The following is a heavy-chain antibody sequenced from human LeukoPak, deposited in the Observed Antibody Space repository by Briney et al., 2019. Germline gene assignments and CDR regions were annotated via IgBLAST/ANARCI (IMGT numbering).Heavy chain of an antibody. CDR1: GGSISSGGYY. V-gene: IGHV4-31*03. CDR3: AREGGGEYYDFWSGYYNRYFDY. D-gene: IGHD3-3*01. J-gene: IGHJ4*02. Sequence: SETPSLTCTVSGGSISSGGYYWSWIRQHPGKGLEWIGYIYYSGSTYYNPSLKSRVTISVDTSKNQFSLKLSSVTAADTAVYYCAREGGGEYYDFWSGYYNRYFDYWGQGTLVTVSS. CDR2: IYYSGST.